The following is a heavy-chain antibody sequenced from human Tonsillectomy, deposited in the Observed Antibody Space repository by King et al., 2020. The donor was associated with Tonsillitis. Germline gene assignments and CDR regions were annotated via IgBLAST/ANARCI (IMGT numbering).Heavy chain of an antibody. V-gene: IGHV5-51*01. CDR2: IYPGDSDT. J-gene: IGHJ4*02. CDR3: ARITRAYTPSWSHFDS. D-gene: IGHD6-13*01. Sequence: LVQSGAEVKKPGESLKISCKGSGYSFTTYWIGWVRQMPGKGLEWMGIIYPGDSDTRYSPSFQGQVTISADKSISTAYLQWSSLKASDTAMYYCARITRAYTPSWSHFDSWGQGTLVTVSS. CDR1: GYSFTTYW.